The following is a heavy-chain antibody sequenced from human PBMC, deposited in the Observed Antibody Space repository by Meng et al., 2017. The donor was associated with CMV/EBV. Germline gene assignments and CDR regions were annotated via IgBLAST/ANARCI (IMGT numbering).Heavy chain of an antibody. CDR3: ARESLLYSSGWYSFGISGYYYYGMDV. J-gene: IGHJ6*02. CDR1: GFTFSSYE. CDR2: ISSSGSTI. Sequence: GESLKISSAASGFTFSSYEMNWVRQAPGKGLEWVSYISSSGSTIYYADSVKGQFTISRDNAKNSLYLQMNSLRAEDTAVYYCARESLLYSSGWYSFGISGYYYYGMDVWGQGTTVTVSS. V-gene: IGHV3-48*03. D-gene: IGHD6-19*01.